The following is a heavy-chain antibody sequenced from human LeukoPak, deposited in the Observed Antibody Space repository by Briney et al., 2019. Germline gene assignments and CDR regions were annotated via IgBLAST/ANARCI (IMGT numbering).Heavy chain of an antibody. V-gene: IGHV3-30*04. Sequence: GRSLRLSCAASGFTFSSYAMHWVRQAPGKGLEWVAVISYDGSNKYYADSVKGRFTISRDNSKNTLYLQMNSLRAEDTAVYYCAREFLPDPGPYDYWGQGTLVTVPS. D-gene: IGHD3-3*01. CDR3: AREFLPDPGPYDY. J-gene: IGHJ4*02. CDR2: ISYDGSNK. CDR1: GFTFSSYA.